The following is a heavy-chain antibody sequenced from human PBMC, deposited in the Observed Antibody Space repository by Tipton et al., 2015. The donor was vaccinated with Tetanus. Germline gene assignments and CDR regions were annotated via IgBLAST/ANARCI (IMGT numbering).Heavy chain of an antibody. D-gene: IGHD2-2*01. CDR3: ARHVHGFGALLTPAATHYYYGMDV. CDR2: VYYRGSS. Sequence: TLSLTCTVSGDSISSSHYYWGWIRQPPGKGLEWIGSVYYRGSSPYNPSLKSRVTISVDTSKNQFSLKLSSVTAADTAVYYCARHVHGFGALLTPAATHYYYGMDVWGQGTTVTVSS. CDR1: GDSISSSHYY. V-gene: IGHV4-39*01. J-gene: IGHJ6*02.